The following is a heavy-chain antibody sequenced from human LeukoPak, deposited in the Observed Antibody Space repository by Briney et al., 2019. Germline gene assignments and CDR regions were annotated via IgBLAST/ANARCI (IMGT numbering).Heavy chain of an antibody. Sequence: GGSLRLSCAASGFTFSSYWMSWVRQAPGKGLEWVANIKQDGSEKYYVDSVKGRFTISGDNAKNSLYLQVNSLRAEDTAVYYCARDEVGATYYFDYWGQGTLVTVSS. CDR3: ARDEVGATYYFDY. CDR2: IKQDGSEK. V-gene: IGHV3-7*01. J-gene: IGHJ4*02. CDR1: GFTFSSYW. D-gene: IGHD1-26*01.